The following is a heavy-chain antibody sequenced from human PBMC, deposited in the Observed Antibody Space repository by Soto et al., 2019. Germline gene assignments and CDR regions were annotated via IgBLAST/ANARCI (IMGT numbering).Heavy chain of an antibody. CDR2: IYYSGST. CDR3: ARHGRGYTRYFQH. V-gene: IGHV4-39*01. Sequence: QLQLQESGPGLVKPSETLSLTCTVSGGSISSSNYYWGWIRQPPGKGLEWIGSIYYSGSTYYKPSLKSRVTISVDTSRNQFSLKLSSVTAADTAFYYCARHGRGYTRYFQHWGQGTPVTVSS. D-gene: IGHD3-16*02. J-gene: IGHJ1*01. CDR1: GGSISSSNYY.